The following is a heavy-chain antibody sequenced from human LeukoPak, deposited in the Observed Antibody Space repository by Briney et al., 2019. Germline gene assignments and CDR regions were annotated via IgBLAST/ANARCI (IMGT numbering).Heavy chain of an antibody. CDR1: DYNFPSYS. Sequence: GASVKVSCKTSDYNFPSYSFGWVRQAPGQGLEWMGWISAYNGNTQYAQKFQDRVTMTTDRSASTAYMELRSLRSDDTATYYCARARLAVHGTAWLDPWGQGTLVTVSS. CDR3: ARARLAVHGTAWLDP. J-gene: IGHJ5*02. D-gene: IGHD6-19*01. V-gene: IGHV1-18*01. CDR2: ISAYNGNT.